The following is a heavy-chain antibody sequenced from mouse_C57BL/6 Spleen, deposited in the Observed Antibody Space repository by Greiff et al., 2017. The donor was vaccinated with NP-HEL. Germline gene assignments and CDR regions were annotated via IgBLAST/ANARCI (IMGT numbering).Heavy chain of an antibody. J-gene: IGHJ4*01. D-gene: IGHD1-1*01. Sequence: EVQRVESEGGLVQPGSSMKLSCTASGFTFSDYYMAWVRQVPEKGLEWVANINYDGSSTYYLDSLKSRFIISRDNAKNILYLQMSSLKSEDTATYYWARGGYYGSSPYYYAMDYWGQGTSVTVSS. V-gene: IGHV5-16*01. CDR3: ARGGYYGSSPYYYAMDY. CDR1: GFTFSDYY. CDR2: INYDGSST.